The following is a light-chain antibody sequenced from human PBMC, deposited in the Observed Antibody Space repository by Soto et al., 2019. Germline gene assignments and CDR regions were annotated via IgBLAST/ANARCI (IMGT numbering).Light chain of an antibody. CDR2: DVG. V-gene: IGLV2-14*01. CDR3: SSFSRSTTRV. Sequence: QSVLTQPASVSGSPGQTITISCTGTSSDVGDFNYVSWYQQHPGKAPKLMIYDVGNRPSGVSIRFSGSKSGSTASLTISGLQAEDEADYYCSSFSRSTTRVFGTGTKLTVL. J-gene: IGLJ1*01. CDR1: SSDVGDFNY.